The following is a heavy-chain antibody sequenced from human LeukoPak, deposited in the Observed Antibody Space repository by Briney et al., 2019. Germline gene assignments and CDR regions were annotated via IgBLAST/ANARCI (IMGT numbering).Heavy chain of an antibody. CDR2: IYYSGST. D-gene: IGHD5-18*01. CDR1: GGSISSYY. Sequence: SETLSLTCTVSGGSISSYYWSWIRQPPGKGLEWIGNIYYSGSTNYNPSLKSRVTISLDTSKNQLSLKLSSVIAADTAVYYCARVERQLWLRYPSYWFDPWGQGTLVTVSS. V-gene: IGHV4-59*01. CDR3: ARVERQLWLRYPSYWFDP. J-gene: IGHJ5*02.